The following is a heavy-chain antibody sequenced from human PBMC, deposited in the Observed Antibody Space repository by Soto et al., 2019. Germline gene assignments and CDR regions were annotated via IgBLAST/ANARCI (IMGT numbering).Heavy chain of an antibody. Sequence: PGESLKISCKGSGYSFSNYWIAWVRQMPGKGLEYMGIIYPSDSQTRYSPSLQGQVTISADKSISTAYLQWTSLKASDTAIYYCARHGFYGDYSSNYFDPWGQGTLVTVSS. CDR3: ARHGFYGDYSSNYFDP. V-gene: IGHV5-51*01. CDR2: IYPSDSQT. CDR1: GYSFSNYW. D-gene: IGHD4-17*01. J-gene: IGHJ5*02.